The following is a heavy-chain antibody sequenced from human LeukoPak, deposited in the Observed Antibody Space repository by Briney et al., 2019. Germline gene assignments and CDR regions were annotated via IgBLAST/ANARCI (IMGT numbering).Heavy chain of an antibody. CDR2: IIPIFGTA. V-gene: IGHV1-69*13. D-gene: IGHD1-26*01. CDR1: GGTFSSYA. CDR3: ASMNPTAGATDY. Sequence: SVKVSCKASGGTFSSYAISWVRQAPGQGLEWMGGIIPIFGTANYAQKFQGRVTSTADESTSTAYMELSSLRSEDTAVYYCASMNPTAGATDYWGQGTLVTVSS. J-gene: IGHJ4*02.